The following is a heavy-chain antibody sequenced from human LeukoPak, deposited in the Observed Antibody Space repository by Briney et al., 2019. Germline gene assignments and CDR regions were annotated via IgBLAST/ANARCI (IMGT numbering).Heavy chain of an antibody. Sequence: SVKVSCKASGGSFRRSAISWVRQTPGQGLEWMGGIIPMFGTPNYAQKFRGRVSMTTEESTSTAYMELSSLTSEDTAVYYWTKTSQSPVTPGAFDIWGQGTMVTVSS. V-gene: IGHV1-69*05. J-gene: IGHJ3*02. CDR1: GGSFRRSA. D-gene: IGHD4-11*01. CDR2: IIPMFGTP. CDR3: TKTSQSPVTPGAFDI.